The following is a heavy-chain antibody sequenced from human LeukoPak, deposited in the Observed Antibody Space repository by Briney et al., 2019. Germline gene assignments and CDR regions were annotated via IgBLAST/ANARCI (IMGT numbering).Heavy chain of an antibody. D-gene: IGHD3-3*01. J-gene: IGHJ5*02. Sequence: SETLSLTCAVCGGSFSGYYWSWIRQPPGKGLEWIGEINHSGSTNYSPSLKSRVTISVDPSKNQFSLKLSSVTAADTAVYYCARGTYYDFWSGYPRRMYNWFDPWGQGTLVTVSS. CDR2: INHSGST. V-gene: IGHV4-34*01. CDR3: ARGTYYDFWSGYPRRMYNWFDP. CDR1: GGSFSGYY.